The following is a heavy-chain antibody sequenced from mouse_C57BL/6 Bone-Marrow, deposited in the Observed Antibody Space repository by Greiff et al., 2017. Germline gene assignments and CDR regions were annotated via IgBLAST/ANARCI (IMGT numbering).Heavy chain of an antibody. CDR1: GFNIKDYY. CDR3: ARTGSSPWFAY. V-gene: IGHV14-2*01. D-gene: IGHD1-1*01. J-gene: IGHJ3*01. Sequence: EVQLQQSGAELVKPGASVKLSCTASGFNIKDYYMHWVKQRTEQGLEWIGRIDPEGGETKYAPKFQGKATITAGTSSNTAYLQLSSLTSEDTAVYYCARTGSSPWFAYWGQGTLVTVSA. CDR2: IDPEGGET.